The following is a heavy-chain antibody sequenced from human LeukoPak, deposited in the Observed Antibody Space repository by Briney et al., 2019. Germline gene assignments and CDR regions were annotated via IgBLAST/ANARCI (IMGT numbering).Heavy chain of an antibody. V-gene: IGHV3-48*03. Sequence: SGGSLRLSCAASGFTFNSYEMHWVRQAPGEGLEWVSYISSSGTTIYYADSVKGRFTISRDNAKNSLYLQMNSLRAEDTAIYYCARESDDSGDAFDIWGQGTMVTVSS. D-gene: IGHD3-10*01. CDR2: ISSSGTTI. J-gene: IGHJ3*02. CDR1: GFTFNSYE. CDR3: ARESDDSGDAFDI.